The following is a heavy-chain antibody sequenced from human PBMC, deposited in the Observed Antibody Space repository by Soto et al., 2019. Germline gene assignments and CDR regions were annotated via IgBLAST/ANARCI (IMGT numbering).Heavy chain of an antibody. Sequence: QVQLQESGPGLVKPSETLSLTCTVSGGSISSYYWSWIRQPPGKGLEWIGYIYYSGSTNYNPSLKSRVTISVDTSKNQFSLKLSSVTAADTAVYYCARLYNRKEGYIVATKDYYYYMDVWGKGTTVTVSS. V-gene: IGHV4-59*08. CDR3: ARLYNRKEGYIVATKDYYYYMDV. CDR1: GGSISSYY. D-gene: IGHD5-12*01. J-gene: IGHJ6*03. CDR2: IYYSGST.